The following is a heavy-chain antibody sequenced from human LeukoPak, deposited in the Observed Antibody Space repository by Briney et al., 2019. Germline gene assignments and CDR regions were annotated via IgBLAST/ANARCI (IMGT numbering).Heavy chain of an antibody. V-gene: IGHV3-7*01. Sequence: GGSLRLSCAASGFTFSRFWMNWVRQAPGKGLEWVANIRPDVDERHYVESVRGRFTISRDNAQNLLYLQMNSLRVDDTAVYCCAREDGKFDYWGQGTLVTVSP. J-gene: IGHJ4*02. CDR1: GFTFSRFW. CDR3: AREDGKFDY. CDR2: IRPDVDER.